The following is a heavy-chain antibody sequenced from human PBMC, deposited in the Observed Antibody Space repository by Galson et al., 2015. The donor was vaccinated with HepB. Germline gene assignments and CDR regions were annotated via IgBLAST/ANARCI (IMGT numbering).Heavy chain of an antibody. CDR2: IWYDGSNK. D-gene: IGHD6-13*01. CDR3: ARDPGTTGPQQLAPDYYYYGMDV. V-gene: IGHV3-33*01. CDR1: GFTFSSYG. Sequence: SLRLSCAASGFTFSSYGMHWVRQAPGKGLEWVAVIWYDGSNKYYADSVKGRFTISRDNSKNTLYLQMNSLRAEDTAVYYCARDPGTTGPQQLAPDYYYYGMDVWGQGTTVTVSS. J-gene: IGHJ6*02.